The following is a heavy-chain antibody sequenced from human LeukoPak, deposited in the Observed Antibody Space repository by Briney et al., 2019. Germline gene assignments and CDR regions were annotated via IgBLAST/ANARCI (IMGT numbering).Heavy chain of an antibody. Sequence: GASVKASCKASGYTFTGYYMHWVRQAPGQGLEWMGWINPNSGGTNYAQKFQGRVTMTRDTSISTAYMELSRLRSDDTAVYYCAREGVGWFGEIYHDYWGQGTLVTVSS. CDR3: AREGVGWFGEIYHDY. CDR1: GYTFTGYY. CDR2: INPNSGGT. J-gene: IGHJ4*02. D-gene: IGHD3-10*01. V-gene: IGHV1-2*02.